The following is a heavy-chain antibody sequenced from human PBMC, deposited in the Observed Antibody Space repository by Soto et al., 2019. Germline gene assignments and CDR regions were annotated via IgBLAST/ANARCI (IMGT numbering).Heavy chain of an antibody. Sequence: GGSLRLSCAASGFTFSSYGMHWVRQAPGKGLEWVAVISYDGSNKYYADSVKGRFTISRDNSKNTLYLQMNSLRAEDTAVYYCAKARRGVATITGMDVSGQGTTVTVSS. J-gene: IGHJ6*02. D-gene: IGHD5-12*01. CDR3: AKARRGVATITGMDV. CDR2: ISYDGSNK. CDR1: GFTFSSYG. V-gene: IGHV3-30*18.